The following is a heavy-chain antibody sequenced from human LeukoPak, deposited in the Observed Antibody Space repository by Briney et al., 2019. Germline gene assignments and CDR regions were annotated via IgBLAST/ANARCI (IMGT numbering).Heavy chain of an antibody. J-gene: IGHJ6*02. V-gene: IGHV1-18*01. CDR2: ISAYNGNT. CDR1: GYTFTSYG. D-gene: IGHD3-9*01. CDR3: ASHDILTGYYDYYCYGMGV. Sequence: ASVKVSCKASGYTFTSYGISWVRQAPGQGLEWMGWISAYNGNTNYAQKLQGRVTMTTDTSTSTAYMELRSLRSDDTAVYYCASHDILTGYYDYYCYGMGVWGQGTTVTVSS.